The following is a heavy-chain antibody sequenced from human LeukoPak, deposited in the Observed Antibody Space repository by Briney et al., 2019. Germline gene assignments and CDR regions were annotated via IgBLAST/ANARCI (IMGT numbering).Heavy chain of an antibody. Sequence: GGSLRLSCAASGFTFSSYWMSWVRQAPGKGLEWVANIKQDGSEKYYVDSVKGRFTISRDNAKNSLYLQMNSLRAEDTAVYYCARLGLPYYYYYYYMDVWGKGTTVTVSS. CDR2: IKQDGSEK. CDR3: ARLGLPYYYYYYYMDV. V-gene: IGHV3-7*01. J-gene: IGHJ6*03. D-gene: IGHD1-26*01. CDR1: GFTFSSYW.